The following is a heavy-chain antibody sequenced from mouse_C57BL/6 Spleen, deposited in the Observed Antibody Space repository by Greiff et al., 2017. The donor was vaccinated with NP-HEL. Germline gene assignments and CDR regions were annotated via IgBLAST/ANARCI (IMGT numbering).Heavy chain of an antibody. CDR1: GFTFSSYA. Sequence: EVQLVESGGGLVKPGGSLKLSCAASGFTFSSYAMSWVRQTPEKRLEWVATISDGGSYTYYPDNVKGRFTISRDNAKNNLYLQMSHLKSEDTAMYYCARDGITTVVRFSFDYWGQGTTLTVSS. V-gene: IGHV5-4*01. CDR3: ARDGITTVVRFSFDY. J-gene: IGHJ2*01. CDR2: ISDGGSYT. D-gene: IGHD1-1*01.